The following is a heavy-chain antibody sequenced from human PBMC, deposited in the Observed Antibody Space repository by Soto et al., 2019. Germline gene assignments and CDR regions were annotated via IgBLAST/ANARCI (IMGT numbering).Heavy chain of an antibody. CDR3: TQIYGSGSWGWYFHS. J-gene: IGHJ4*02. V-gene: IGHV2-5*02. D-gene: IGHD1-26*01. CDR1: GFSLTTTGVG. CDR2: VFWDDGE. Sequence: QITLRESGPSLVKPTETLTLTCTFSGFSLTTTGVGVGWIRQPPGKALEWLAVVFWDDGERYSPSLKSRVTIAKDTSKNQVDLTMTNMDPVDTATYYCTQIYGSGSWGWYFHSWGQGTLVTVSS.